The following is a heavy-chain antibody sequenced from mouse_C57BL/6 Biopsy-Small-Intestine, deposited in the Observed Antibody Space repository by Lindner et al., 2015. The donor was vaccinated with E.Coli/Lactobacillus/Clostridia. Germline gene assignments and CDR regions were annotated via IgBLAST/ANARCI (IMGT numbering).Heavy chain of an antibody. D-gene: IGHD1-1*01. CDR3: APFITTVDYYFDQ. CDR1: GYTLTSHW. J-gene: IGHJ2*01. Sequence: VQLQESGPELVKPGTSVKISCKVPGYTLTSHWMQWVRQRPGQGLEWIGEIFPGSRNTYYNEKFKGKATLTVDTSSSTAYMQLSSLTYEDSAVYFCAPFITTVDYYFDQWGQGTTLTVSS. V-gene: IGHV1-56*01. CDR2: IFPGSRNT.